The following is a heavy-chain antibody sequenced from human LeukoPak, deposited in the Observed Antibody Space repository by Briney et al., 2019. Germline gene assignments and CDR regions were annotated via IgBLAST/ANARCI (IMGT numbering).Heavy chain of an antibody. J-gene: IGHJ4*02. CDR1: GFTFSNYA. V-gene: IGHV3-23*01. D-gene: IGHD6-13*01. Sequence: GGSLRLSCAASGFTFSNYAMTWVRQAPGKGLEWVSTISDSGGTTYYTDSVKGRFTISRDNSKNTLYLQMNSLRPEDTAIYYCAKAFSSSWYGFDYWGQGTLVTVSS. CDR3: AKAFSSSWYGFDY. CDR2: ISDSGGTT.